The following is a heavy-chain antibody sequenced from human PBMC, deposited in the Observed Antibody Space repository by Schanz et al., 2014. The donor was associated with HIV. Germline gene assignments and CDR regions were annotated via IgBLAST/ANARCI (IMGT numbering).Heavy chain of an antibody. V-gene: IGHV3-11*01. CDR3: VRDPTTEDDY. CDR2: ISRSGNTI. D-gene: IGHD4-17*01. J-gene: IGHJ4*02. Sequence: VQLLESGGGLVKPGGSLRLSCAASGFTLRDYYMSWIRQAPGKGLECVSYISRSGNTIYYVDSVKGRFTISRDNAKNSLDLQMNSLRVEDTAVYYCVRDPTTEDDYWGQGTLVTVSS. CDR1: GFTLRDYY.